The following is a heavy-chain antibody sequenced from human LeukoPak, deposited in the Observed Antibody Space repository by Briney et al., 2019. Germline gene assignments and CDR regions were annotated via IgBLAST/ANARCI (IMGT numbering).Heavy chain of an antibody. CDR2: IYHTGAT. Sequence: PSETLSLTCTVSGGSIGGDYWTRIRQPPGKGLQYIGYIYHTGATNYNPSLKSRVTMSVDTSKNQFSLKLNSVTAADTAVYFCAKYGKSGWSTDNWGQGTLVTVSS. V-gene: IGHV4-59*08. CDR1: GGSIGGDY. D-gene: IGHD6-19*01. J-gene: IGHJ4*02. CDR3: AKYGKSGWSTDN.